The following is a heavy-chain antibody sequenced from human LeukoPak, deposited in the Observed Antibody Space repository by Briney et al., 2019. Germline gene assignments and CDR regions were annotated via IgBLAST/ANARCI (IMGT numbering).Heavy chain of an antibody. CDR3: ARDADSGNEWGPFDP. J-gene: IGHJ5*02. D-gene: IGHD1-1*01. CDR1: GGSVSSIAS. Sequence: SQTLSLTCAISGGSVSSIASWNWIRQSPSRGLEWLGRTYYRSKWSSQYAPSVRGRLTINADTSKNQVSLQLSSVIPDDTAVYYCARDADSGNEWGPFDPWGQGTLVTVSS. V-gene: IGHV6-1*01. CDR2: TYYRSKWSS.